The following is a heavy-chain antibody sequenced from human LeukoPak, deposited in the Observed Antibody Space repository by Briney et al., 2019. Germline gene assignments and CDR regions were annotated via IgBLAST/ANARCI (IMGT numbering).Heavy chain of an antibody. CDR1: GFTFSSYS. CDR2: ISSSSSYI. J-gene: IGHJ3*02. V-gene: IGHV3-21*01. Sequence: GGSLRLSCAASGFTFSSYSMNWVRQAPGKGLKWVSSISSSSSYIYYADSVKGRFTISRDNAKNSLYLQMNSLRAEDTAVYYCARLGGVGECNIWGQGTMVTVSS. CDR3: ARLGGVGECNI. D-gene: IGHD3-10*01.